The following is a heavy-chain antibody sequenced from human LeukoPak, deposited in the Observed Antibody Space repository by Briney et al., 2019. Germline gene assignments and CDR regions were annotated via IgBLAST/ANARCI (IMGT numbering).Heavy chain of an antibody. V-gene: IGHV3-20*01. CDR1: GFTFDDYG. J-gene: IGHJ4*02. CDR3: ARVRGRDYYDSSGYRFDY. CDR2: INWNGGST. D-gene: IGHD3-22*01. Sequence: GGSLRLSCAASGFTFDDYGMSWVRQAPGKGLEWVSGINWNGGSTGYADSVKGRFTISRDNAKNSLYLQMNSLRAEDTALYHCARVRGRDYYDSSGYRFDYWGQGTLVTVSS.